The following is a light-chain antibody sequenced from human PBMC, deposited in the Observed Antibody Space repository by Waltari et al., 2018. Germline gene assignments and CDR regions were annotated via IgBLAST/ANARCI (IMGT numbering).Light chain of an antibody. V-gene: IGKV3-15*01. CDR3: QQYNVWPPEYA. CDR2: GAS. J-gene: IGKJ2*01. CDR1: QFVSNS. Sequence: EMVITQSPATLSVSPGERATLSCRTSQFVSNSLAWYQQTTGQAPRLLMYGASTRATGTPARFSGSGFGTEFTLTISSLESEDFAVYYCQQYNVWPPEYAFGQGTKLEIK.